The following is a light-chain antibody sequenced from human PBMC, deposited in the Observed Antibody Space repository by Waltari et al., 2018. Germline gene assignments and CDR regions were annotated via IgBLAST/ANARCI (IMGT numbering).Light chain of an antibody. J-gene: IGLJ3*02. CDR3: SLYMGSGIWV. CDR1: SGSVSTTSY. CDR2: KGS. V-gene: IGLV8-61*01. Sequence: QTVVTQEPSLSVSPGGTVTLTCALTSGSVSTTSYATWYQQTPGQPPRTLVYKGSSRSSGVPDRFSGSVLGNTAAPTITGAQADDESNYYCSLYMGSGIWVFGGGTKLTVL.